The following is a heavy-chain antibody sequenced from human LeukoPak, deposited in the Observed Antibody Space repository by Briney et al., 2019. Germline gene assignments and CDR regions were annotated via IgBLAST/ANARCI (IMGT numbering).Heavy chain of an antibody. CDR3: ARDLIAAAGTED. J-gene: IGHJ4*02. D-gene: IGHD6-13*01. CDR2: IIPIFGTA. V-gene: IGHV1-69*13. Sequence: GASVKVSCKASGGTFSSYAISWVRQAPGQGLEWMGGIIPIFGTANYAQKFQGRVTITADESTSTAYMELSSLRSEDTAVYYCARDLIAAAGTEDWGQGTLVTVSS. CDR1: GGTFSSYA.